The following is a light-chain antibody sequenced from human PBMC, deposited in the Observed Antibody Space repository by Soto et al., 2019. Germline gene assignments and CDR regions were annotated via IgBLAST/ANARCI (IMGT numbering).Light chain of an antibody. CDR2: DAS. CDR3: QHYGGSRT. J-gene: IGKJ1*01. CDR1: QSISSSY. V-gene: IGKV3-20*01. Sequence: EIVLTQSPGTLSLSPGERATLSCRASQSISSSYLAWYQQKLGQAPRLLIYDASNRATGIPDRFSGSGSGTDSTLTISRLEPEDFAVYYCQHYGGSRTFGQGTKV.